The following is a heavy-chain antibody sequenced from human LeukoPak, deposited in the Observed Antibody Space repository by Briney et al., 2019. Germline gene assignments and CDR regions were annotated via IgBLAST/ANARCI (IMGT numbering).Heavy chain of an antibody. CDR2: ISASGSRT. D-gene: IGHD6-13*01. V-gene: IGHV3-23*01. Sequence: GGSLRLSCAASGFVLSNYAMSWVRQAPGKGLEWVSTISASGSRTYYTDSVKGRFSISRDNSRNTMYLQMNSLRAEDTAIYYCAKHPQGAAGAHFDDWGQGTLVTVSS. CDR3: AKHPQGAAGAHFDD. J-gene: IGHJ4*02. CDR1: GFVLSNYA.